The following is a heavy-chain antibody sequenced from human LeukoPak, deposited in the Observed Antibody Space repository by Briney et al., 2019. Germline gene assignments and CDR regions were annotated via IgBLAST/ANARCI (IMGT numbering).Heavy chain of an antibody. Sequence: ASVKVSCKASGYTFTGYGISWVRQAPGQGLEWMGWISAYNGNTNYAQKLQGRVTMTTDTSTSTAYMELRSLRSDDTAVYYCAREASDIVATIPYFDYWGQGTLVIVSS. CDR3: AREASDIVATIPYFDY. V-gene: IGHV1-18*01. CDR1: GYTFTGYG. CDR2: ISAYNGNT. D-gene: IGHD5-12*01. J-gene: IGHJ4*02.